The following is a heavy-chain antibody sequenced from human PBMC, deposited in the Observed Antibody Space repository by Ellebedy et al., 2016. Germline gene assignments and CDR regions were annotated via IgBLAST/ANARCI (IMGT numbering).Heavy chain of an antibody. V-gene: IGHV3-23*01. Sequence: GESLKISXTASGLNFNTFFMSWVRQAPGKGLEWVSAISGSGGSTYYGDSVKGRFTISRDNSKNTLYLQMNSLRAEDTAVYYCRQGHYANYWGQGTLVTVSS. CDR1: GLNFNTFF. J-gene: IGHJ4*02. D-gene: IGHD4-17*01. CDR2: ISGSGGST. CDR3: RQGHYANY.